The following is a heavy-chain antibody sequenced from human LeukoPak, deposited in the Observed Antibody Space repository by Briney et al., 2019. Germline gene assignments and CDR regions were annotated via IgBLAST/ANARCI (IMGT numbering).Heavy chain of an antibody. D-gene: IGHD2-15*01. Sequence: ASVTVSFTASGYTXTSYYITWVRQAPGQGLEWMGWIITYSDNPTYARNLQGRVTMTTDTSTSTAYMELRSLRSDDTAVYYCARTPHYCSGGSCYFDVFDIWGQGTMVTVS. J-gene: IGHJ3*02. V-gene: IGHV1-18*01. CDR1: GYTXTSYY. CDR2: IITYSDNP. CDR3: ARTPHYCSGGSCYFDVFDI.